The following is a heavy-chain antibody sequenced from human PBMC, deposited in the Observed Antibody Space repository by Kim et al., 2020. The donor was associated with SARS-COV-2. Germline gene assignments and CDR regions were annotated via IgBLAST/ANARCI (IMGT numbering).Heavy chain of an antibody. V-gene: IGHV3-48*02. J-gene: IGHJ5*02. D-gene: IGHD3-22*01. CDR1: GFTFSSYS. Sequence: GGSLRLSCAASGFTFSSYSMNWVRQAPGKGLEWVSYISSSSSTIYYADSVKGRFTISRDNAKNSLYLQMNSLRDEDTAVYYCARDRDEGSGYPWFDPWGQGTLVTVSS. CDR3: ARDRDEGSGYPWFDP. CDR2: ISSSSSTI.